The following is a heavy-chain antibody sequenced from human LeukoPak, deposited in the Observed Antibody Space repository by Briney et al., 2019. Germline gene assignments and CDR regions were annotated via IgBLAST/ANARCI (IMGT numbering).Heavy chain of an antibody. CDR3: ARFPRYDIHDYYYGMDV. Sequence: ASVKVSCKVSGYTLTELSMHWVRQAPGKGLEWMGGFDSEDGETIYAQKFQGRVTMTEDTSTDTAYMELSSLRSEDTAVYYCARFPRYDIHDYYYGMDVWGQGTTVTVSS. CDR2: FDSEDGET. D-gene: IGHD3-9*01. V-gene: IGHV1-24*01. CDR1: GYTLTELS. J-gene: IGHJ6*02.